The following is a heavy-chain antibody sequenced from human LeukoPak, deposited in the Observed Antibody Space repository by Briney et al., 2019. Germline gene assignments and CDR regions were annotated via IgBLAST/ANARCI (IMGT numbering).Heavy chain of an antibody. V-gene: IGHV4-39*01. Sequence: SETLSLTCSVSGGSISSSSYYWVWIRQSPGKGLEWIATIHNSGATYYNPSLKSRVTISVDTSKNQFSLKLSFVTAADTVVYYCARYCSGGSCDSSNWFDPWGQGTLVTVSS. CDR3: ARYCSGGSCDSSNWFDP. J-gene: IGHJ5*02. D-gene: IGHD2-15*01. CDR2: IHNSGAT. CDR1: GGSISSSSYY.